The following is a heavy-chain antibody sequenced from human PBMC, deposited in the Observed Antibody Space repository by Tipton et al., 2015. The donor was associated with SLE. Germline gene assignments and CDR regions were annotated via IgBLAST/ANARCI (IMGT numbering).Heavy chain of an antibody. CDR3: ANIIAAVHSVLDY. CDR1: GFTFSDYY. CDR2: ISSSSSYI. D-gene: IGHD6-13*01. V-gene: IGHV3-11*06. J-gene: IGHJ4*02. Sequence: GSLRLSCAASGFTFSDYYMSWIRQAPGKGLEWVSSISSSSSYIYYADSVKGRFTISRDNAKNSLYLQMNSLRAEDTAVYYCANIIAAVHSVLDYWGQGTLVTVSS.